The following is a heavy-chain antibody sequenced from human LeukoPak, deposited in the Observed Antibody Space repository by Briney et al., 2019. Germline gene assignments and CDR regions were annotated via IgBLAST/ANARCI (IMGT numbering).Heavy chain of an antibody. CDR3: AKGPYDILTGYYEDY. CDR1: GYTFTGYY. Sequence: ASVKVSCKASGYTFTGYYMHWVRQAPGQGLEWMGWINPNSGGTNYAQKFQGWVTMTRDTSISTAYMELSRLRSDDTAVYYCAKGPYDILTGYYEDYWGQGTLVTVSS. CDR2: INPNSGGT. V-gene: IGHV1-2*04. J-gene: IGHJ4*02. D-gene: IGHD3-9*01.